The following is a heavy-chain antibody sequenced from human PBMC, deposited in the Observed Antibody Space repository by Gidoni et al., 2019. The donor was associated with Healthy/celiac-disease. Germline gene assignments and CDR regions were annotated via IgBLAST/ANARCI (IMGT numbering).Heavy chain of an antibody. V-gene: IGHV4-59*01. Sequence: QVQLQESGPGLVKPSETLSLTCTVSGGSISSYYWSWIRQPPGKGLEWIGYIYYSGSNNYNPSLKSRVTISVDTSKNQFSLKLSSVTAADTAVYYCASSTWNYGDYPLNHWYFDLWGRGTLVTVSS. CDR1: GGSISSYY. CDR3: ASSTWNYGDYPLNHWYFDL. CDR2: IYYSGSN. J-gene: IGHJ2*01. D-gene: IGHD4-17*01.